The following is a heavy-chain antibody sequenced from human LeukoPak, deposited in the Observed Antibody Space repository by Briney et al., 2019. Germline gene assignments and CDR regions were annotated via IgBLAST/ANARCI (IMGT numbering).Heavy chain of an antibody. D-gene: IGHD3-9*01. CDR3: ARAPYDILTGHDYYFDY. Sequence: GGSLRLSCAASGFAFSSYGMHWVRQAPGKGLEWVAFIRYDGSNKYYADSVKGRFTISRDNSKNTLYLQMNSLRAEDTAVYYCARAPYDILTGHDYYFDYWGQGTLVTVSS. CDR1: GFAFSSYG. V-gene: IGHV3-30*02. CDR2: IRYDGSNK. J-gene: IGHJ4*02.